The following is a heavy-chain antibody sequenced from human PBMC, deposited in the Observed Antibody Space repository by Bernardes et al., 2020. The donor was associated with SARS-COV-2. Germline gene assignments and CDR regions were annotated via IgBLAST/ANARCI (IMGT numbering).Heavy chain of an antibody. CDR2: IWYDRSNK. Sequence: GGSLRLSCAASGFTFSSYGMHWVRQAPGKGLEWVAVIWYDRSNKYYADSVKGRFTISRDNSKNTLYLQMNSLRAEDTAVYYCARDYPGFTGSDFAKPLDYWGQGTLVTVSS. CDR1: GFTFSSYG. CDR3: ARDYPGFTGSDFAKPLDY. D-gene: IGHD2-21*01. J-gene: IGHJ4*02. V-gene: IGHV3-33*01.